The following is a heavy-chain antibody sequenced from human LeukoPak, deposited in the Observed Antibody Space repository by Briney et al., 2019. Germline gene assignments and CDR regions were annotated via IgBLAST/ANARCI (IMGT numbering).Heavy chain of an antibody. J-gene: IGHJ5*02. CDR3: ARGEYQLPLNWFDP. Sequence: PSETLSLTCTVSGGSISSYYWSWIRQPAGKGLEWIGRIYTSGSTNYNPSLKSRVTMSVDTSKNQFSPKLSSVTAADTAVYYCARGEYQLPLNWFDPWGQGTLVTVSS. V-gene: IGHV4-4*07. CDR2: IYTSGST. CDR1: GGSISSYY. D-gene: IGHD2-2*01.